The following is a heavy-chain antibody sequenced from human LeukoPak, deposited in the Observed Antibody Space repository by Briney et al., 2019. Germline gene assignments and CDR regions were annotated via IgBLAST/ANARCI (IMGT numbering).Heavy chain of an antibody. J-gene: IGHJ4*02. D-gene: IGHD6-19*01. Sequence: GGSLRLSCAASGFTVSDNYMSWVRQAPGKGLEWVSAISGSGGSTYYADSVKGRFTISRDNSKNTLYLQMNSLRAEDTAVYYCAKDSSGCDYWGQGTLVTVSS. CDR2: ISGSGGST. CDR3: AKDSSGCDY. V-gene: IGHV3-23*01. CDR1: GFTVSDNY.